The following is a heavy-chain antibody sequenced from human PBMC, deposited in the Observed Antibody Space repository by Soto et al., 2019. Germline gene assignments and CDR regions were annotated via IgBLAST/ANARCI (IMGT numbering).Heavy chain of an antibody. Sequence: PGGSLRLSCAASGFTVSSNYMSWVRQAPGKGLEWVSVIYSGGSTYYADSVKGRFTISRHNSKNTPYLQMNSLRAEDTAVYYCATFYDYGDLDAFDIWGQGTMVTVSS. J-gene: IGHJ3*02. D-gene: IGHD4-17*01. CDR2: IYSGGST. CDR3: ATFYDYGDLDAFDI. V-gene: IGHV3-53*04. CDR1: GFTVSSNY.